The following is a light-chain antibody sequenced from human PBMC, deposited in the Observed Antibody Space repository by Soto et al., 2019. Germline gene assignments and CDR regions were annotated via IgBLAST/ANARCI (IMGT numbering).Light chain of an antibody. CDR1: QGISSY. J-gene: IGKJ3*01. CDR2: GAS. V-gene: IGKV1-8*01. CDR3: QQYYSYPFT. Sequence: AIRMTQSPSSFSASTGDRVTITCRASQGISSYLAWYQQKPGKAPKLLIYGASTLQSGVPSRFSGSGSGTDFTLTINCLQSEDFAAYYCQQYYSYPFTFGPGTKVDVK.